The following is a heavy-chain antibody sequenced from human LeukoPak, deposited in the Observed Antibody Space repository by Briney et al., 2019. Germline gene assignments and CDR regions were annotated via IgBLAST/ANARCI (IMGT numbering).Heavy chain of an antibody. CDR2: ISYDGNDK. Sequence: GGSLRLSCAASGFTFSSYDMHWGRQAPGKGLEWVAVISYDGNDKYYADSVKGRFTISRDNSKKTLYLQMNSLRAEDTAVYYCARDGYNEEDWYFDLWGRGILVTVSS. J-gene: IGHJ2*01. CDR1: GFTFSSYD. D-gene: IGHD5-24*01. CDR3: ARDGYNEEDWYFDL. V-gene: IGHV3-30-3*01.